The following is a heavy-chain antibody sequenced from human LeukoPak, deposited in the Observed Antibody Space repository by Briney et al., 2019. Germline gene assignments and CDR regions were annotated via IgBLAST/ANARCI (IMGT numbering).Heavy chain of an antibody. CDR3: ARYCSTATCSEGDVY. CDR1: GYTFTSYY. CDR2: NNPNSGDT. Sequence: ASVMVSCKASGYTFTSYYIHWVRQAPGQGLEWMGWNNPNSGDTKYAQKFQGRVTMTRDTSISTAYMELNSLRSDDTAVYYCARYCSTATCSEGDVYWGQGTLVTVSS. J-gene: IGHJ4*02. V-gene: IGHV1-2*02. D-gene: IGHD2-2*01.